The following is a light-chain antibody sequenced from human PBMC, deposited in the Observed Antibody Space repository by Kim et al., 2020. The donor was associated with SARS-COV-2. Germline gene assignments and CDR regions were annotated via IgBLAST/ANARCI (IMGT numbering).Light chain of an antibody. J-gene: IGLJ3*02. CDR1: NIGSKS. CDR2: YDS. Sequence: SYELTQPPSVSVAPGKTARITCGGNNIGSKSVHWYQQKPGQAPVLVIFYDSDRPSGIPERFSGSNSGNTATLTISRVEAGDEADYYCQVWDSSSDHLRV. V-gene: IGLV3-21*04. CDR3: QVWDSSSDHLRV.